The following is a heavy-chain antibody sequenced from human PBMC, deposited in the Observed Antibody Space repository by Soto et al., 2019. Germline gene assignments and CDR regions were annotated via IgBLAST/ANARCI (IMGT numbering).Heavy chain of an antibody. CDR1: GGTFSSYT. D-gene: IGHD1-26*01. J-gene: IGHJ3*02. Sequence: SVKVSCKASGGTFSSYTISWVRQAPGQGLEWMGRIIPILGIANYAQKFQGRVTITADKSTSTAYMELSSLRSEDTAVYYCARGLVGAMYVVDDAFDIWGQGTMVTVSS. V-gene: IGHV1-69*02. CDR2: IIPILGIA. CDR3: ARGLVGAMYVVDDAFDI.